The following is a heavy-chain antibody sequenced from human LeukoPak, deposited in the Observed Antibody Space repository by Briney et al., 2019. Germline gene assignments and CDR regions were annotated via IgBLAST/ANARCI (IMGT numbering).Heavy chain of an antibody. CDR1: GYTFTSYD. CDR2: MNPNSGNT. D-gene: IGHD3-10*01. Sequence: ASVKVSCKASGYTFTSYDINWVRQATGQGLEWMGWMNPNSGNTGYAQKFQGRVTMTRNTSISTAYMELGSLRSEDTAVYYCARGVYYGSGTFEYFDSWGQGTLVTVSS. CDR3: ARGVYYGSGTFEYFDS. V-gene: IGHV1-8*01. J-gene: IGHJ4*02.